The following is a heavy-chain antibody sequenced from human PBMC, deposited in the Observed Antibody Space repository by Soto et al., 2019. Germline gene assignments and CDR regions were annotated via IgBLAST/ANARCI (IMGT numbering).Heavy chain of an antibody. D-gene: IGHD1-26*01. Sequence: PGGSLRLSCAASGFTFSSYGMHWVRQAPGKGLEWVAALWYDGSNKNYADSVKGRFTISRDNSKNTLFLEMNSLRAEDTAVYFCAKEYSGSYPFDYWGQGTLVTVSS. CDR3: AKEYSGSYPFDY. J-gene: IGHJ4*02. CDR1: GFTFSSYG. CDR2: LWYDGSNK. V-gene: IGHV3-33*06.